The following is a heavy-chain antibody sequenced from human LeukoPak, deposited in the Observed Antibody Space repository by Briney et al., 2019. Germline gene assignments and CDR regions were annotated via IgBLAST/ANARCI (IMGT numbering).Heavy chain of an antibody. Sequence: GGSLRLSCAASGFTFGNYGMSWVRQAPGKGLEWVSGINWNGGSTGYADSVEGRFTISKDNAKNSQYLQMNSLSVEDTALYYCARAQTYGDSRLLLDYWGQGTLVTVSS. J-gene: IGHJ4*02. V-gene: IGHV3-20*04. D-gene: IGHD4-17*01. CDR2: INWNGGST. CDR3: ARAQTYGDSRLLLDY. CDR1: GFTFGNYG.